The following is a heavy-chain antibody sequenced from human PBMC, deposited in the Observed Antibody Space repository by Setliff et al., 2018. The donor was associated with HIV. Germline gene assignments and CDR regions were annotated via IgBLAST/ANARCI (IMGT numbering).Heavy chain of an antibody. CDR3: SRGSDYIWGNYRFPFDY. J-gene: IGHJ4*02. CDR2: INHSGST. Sequence: SETLSLTCAVYGGSFRGYYWSWIRQPPGKGLEWIGEINHSGSTNYNPSLKSRVTISVDTSKSQFSLKLSSVTTADTALYYCSRGSDYIWGNYRFPFDYWGQGTLVTVSS. V-gene: IGHV4-34*01. D-gene: IGHD3-16*02. CDR1: GGSFRGYY.